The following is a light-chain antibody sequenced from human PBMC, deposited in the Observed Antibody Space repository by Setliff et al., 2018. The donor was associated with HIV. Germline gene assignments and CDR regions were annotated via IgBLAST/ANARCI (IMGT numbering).Light chain of an antibody. J-gene: IGLJ2*01. CDR1: NIETKS. CDR3: QVWDSSRDHPGVV. CDR2: YDT. Sequence: SYELTQPPSVSVAPGKTARITCGGNNIETKSVHWYQQKPGQAPVLVISYDTDRPSGLPERFSGSNSGNPATLTISRVEAGDEAVYYCQVWDSSRDHPGVVFGGGTKVTVL. V-gene: IGLV3-21*04.